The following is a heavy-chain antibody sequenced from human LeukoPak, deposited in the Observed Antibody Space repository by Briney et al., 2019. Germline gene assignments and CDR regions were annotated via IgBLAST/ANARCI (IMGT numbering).Heavy chain of an antibody. Sequence: GGSLRLSCAASGFPFSTYAMHWVRQAPGKGLEWVALISYDGNNKYHADSVKGRFTISRDNAKNTLYLQMNSLIAEDTAAYYCARGAYSYGYGAVDFDYWGQGTLVTVPS. CDR1: GFPFSTYA. J-gene: IGHJ4*02. D-gene: IGHD5-18*01. V-gene: IGHV3-30-3*01. CDR2: ISYDGNNK. CDR3: ARGAYSYGYGAVDFDY.